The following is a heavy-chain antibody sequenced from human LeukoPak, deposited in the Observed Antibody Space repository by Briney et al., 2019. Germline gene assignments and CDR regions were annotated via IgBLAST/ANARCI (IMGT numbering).Heavy chain of an antibody. CDR1: GFTFSSYA. D-gene: IGHD1-1*01. Sequence: GGSLRLSCAASGFTFSSYAMSWVRQAPGKGLEWVSAISGSGGSTYYADSVKGRFTISRDNSKNALYLQMNSLRAEDTAVYYCARTGTTTVYYYYYGMDVWGQGTTVTVSS. J-gene: IGHJ6*02. CDR3: ARTGTTTVYYYYYGMDV. V-gene: IGHV3-23*01. CDR2: ISGSGGST.